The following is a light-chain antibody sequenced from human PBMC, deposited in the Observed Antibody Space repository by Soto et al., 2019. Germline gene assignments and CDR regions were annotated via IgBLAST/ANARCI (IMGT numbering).Light chain of an antibody. CDR3: QQYSRAPIT. J-gene: IGKJ5*01. V-gene: IGKV3-20*01. CDR2: TAS. CDR1: QSVSRNY. Sequence: EIVVTQSPGTLSLCPVEVATLSCRASQSVSRNYLAWYQQKPGQAPRLLIYTASRRATGIPDRFSGSGSGTDFTLTISRLEPEDSAVYYCQQYSRAPITFGQGTRLEI.